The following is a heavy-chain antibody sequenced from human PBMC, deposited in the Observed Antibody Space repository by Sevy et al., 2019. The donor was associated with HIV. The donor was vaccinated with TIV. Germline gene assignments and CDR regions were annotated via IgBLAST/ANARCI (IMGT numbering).Heavy chain of an antibody. J-gene: IGHJ6*02. CDR1: GFTFSTYA. CDR3: AKGDSTFYGLDV. V-gene: IGHV3-23*01. Sequence: GGSLRLSCAASGFTFSTYAMSWVRQAPGKGLEWVSAISGSGGSTNYADSVMGRFTVSRDKSKSTLYLQMNSLRAEDTAVYYCAKGDSTFYGLDVWGQGTTVTVSS. D-gene: IGHD6-13*01. CDR2: ISGSGGST.